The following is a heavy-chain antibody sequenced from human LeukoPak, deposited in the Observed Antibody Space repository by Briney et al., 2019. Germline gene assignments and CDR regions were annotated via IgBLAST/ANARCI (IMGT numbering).Heavy chain of an antibody. CDR3: ARGGDFWSTYYPPDY. J-gene: IGHJ4*02. CDR2: IHPKSGDT. V-gene: IGHV1-2*06. D-gene: IGHD3-3*01. CDR1: GYTFTSYY. Sequence: ASVKVSCKASGYTFTSYYMHWVRQAPRQGLEWLGRIHPKSGDTKYAQKFQDRVTMTRDTSISTGYMELSSLRSDDTAVYYCARGGDFWSTYYPPDYWGQGTLVTVSP.